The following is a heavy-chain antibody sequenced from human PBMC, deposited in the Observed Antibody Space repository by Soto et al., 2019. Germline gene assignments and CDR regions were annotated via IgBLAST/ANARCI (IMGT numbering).Heavy chain of an antibody. CDR1: GYTFTSYA. Sequence: GASVKVSCKASGYTFTSYAMHWVRQAPGQRLEWMGWINAGNGNTKYSQKFQGRVTITRDTSASTAYMELRSLRSDDTAAYYCARDEQPQPYSWFDPWGQGTLVTVSS. V-gene: IGHV1-3*01. CDR3: ARDEQPQPYSWFDP. J-gene: IGHJ5*02. CDR2: INAGNGNT. D-gene: IGHD6-13*01.